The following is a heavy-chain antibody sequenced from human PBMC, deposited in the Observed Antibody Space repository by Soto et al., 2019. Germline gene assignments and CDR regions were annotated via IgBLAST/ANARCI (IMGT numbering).Heavy chain of an antibody. CDR3: ARRVWTIFGEDYYYYYMDV. Sequence: SETLSLTCTVSGGSISSSSYYWGWIRQPPGKGLEWIGSIYYSGSTYYNPSLKSRVTISVDTSKNQFSLKLSSVTAADTAVYYCARRVWTIFGEDYYYYYMDVWGKGTTVTVSS. D-gene: IGHD3-3*01. J-gene: IGHJ6*03. V-gene: IGHV4-39*01. CDR2: IYYSGST. CDR1: GGSISSSSYY.